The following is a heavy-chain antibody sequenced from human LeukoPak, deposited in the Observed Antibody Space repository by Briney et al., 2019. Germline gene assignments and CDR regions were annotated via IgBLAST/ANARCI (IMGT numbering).Heavy chain of an antibody. V-gene: IGHV4-39*07. D-gene: IGHD3-10*01. CDR1: GGSISSSSYY. CDR3: ARVTKLAKTYYYGSGSYYSRGFFDY. Sequence: SETLSLTCTVSGGSISSSSYYWGWIRQPPGKGLEWIGEINHSGSTNYNPSLKSRVTISVDTSKNQFSLKLSSVTAADTAVYYCARVTKLAKTYYYGSGSYYSRGFFDYWGQGTLVTVSS. J-gene: IGHJ4*02. CDR2: INHSGST.